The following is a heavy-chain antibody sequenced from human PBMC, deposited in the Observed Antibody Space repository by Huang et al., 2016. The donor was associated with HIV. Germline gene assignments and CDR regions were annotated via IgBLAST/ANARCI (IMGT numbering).Heavy chain of an antibody. Sequence: QVQLVESGGGVVQPGRSLRLSCAAFGFTFNTFDMHWVRQAPGKGREWVAIISYDGSSKYHADAVKGRFTISRDNSKNTVYLQMNSLRVEDTAVYYCAKDGRGSGTYYDYFEYWGQGTLVTVSS. CDR1: GFTFNTFD. CDR3: AKDGRGSGTYYDYFEY. D-gene: IGHD1-26*01. V-gene: IGHV3-30*18. J-gene: IGHJ4*02. CDR2: ISYDGSSK.